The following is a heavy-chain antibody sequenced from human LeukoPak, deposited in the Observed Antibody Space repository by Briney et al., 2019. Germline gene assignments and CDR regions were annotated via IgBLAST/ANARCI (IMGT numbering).Heavy chain of an antibody. CDR1: GGSISSYY. D-gene: IGHD1-26*01. CDR2: IYYSGST. CDR3: ARVIVGAINYFDY. J-gene: IGHJ4*02. V-gene: IGHV4-59*01. Sequence: SETLSLTCTVSGGSISSYYWSWIRQPPGKGLEWIGYIYYSGSTNYNPSLKSRVTISVDTSKNQFSLKLSSATAADTAVYYCARVIVGAINYFDYWGQGTLVTVSS.